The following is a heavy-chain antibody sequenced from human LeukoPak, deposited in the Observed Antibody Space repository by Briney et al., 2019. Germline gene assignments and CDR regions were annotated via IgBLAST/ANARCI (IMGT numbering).Heavy chain of an antibody. CDR2: IYYSGST. D-gene: IGHD3-10*01. V-gene: IGHV4-39*07. Sequence: SETLSLTCTVSGFSISSSSYYWGWIRQPPGKGLEWIGSIYYSGSTYYNPSLKSRATMSVDKTNNQFSLILTSVTAADTAVYCGVITARVRGIMSGLDGWGEGTTVGVCS. CDR1: GFSISSSSYY. J-gene: IGHJ6*04. CDR3: VITARVRGIMSGLDG.